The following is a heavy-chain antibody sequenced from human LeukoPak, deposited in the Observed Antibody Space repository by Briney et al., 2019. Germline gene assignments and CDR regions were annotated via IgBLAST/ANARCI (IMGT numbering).Heavy chain of an antibody. V-gene: IGHV3-53*01. Sequence: GGSLRLSCTVSGFTVSSNSMSWVRQAPGKGLEWVSFIYSDNTHYSDSVKGRFTISRDNSKNTLYLQMNSLRAEDTAVYYCARTSSGYYWSFDYWGQGTLVTVSS. D-gene: IGHD3-22*01. J-gene: IGHJ4*02. CDR2: IYSDNT. CDR3: ARTSSGYYWSFDY. CDR1: GFTVSSNS.